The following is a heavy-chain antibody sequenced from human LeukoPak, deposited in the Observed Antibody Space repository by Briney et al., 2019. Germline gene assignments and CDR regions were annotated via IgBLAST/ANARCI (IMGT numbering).Heavy chain of an antibody. CDR2: ISSSGDTT. CDR3: ARPDH. J-gene: IGHJ4*02. CDR1: GFTFTSYE. Sequence: PGASLRLSCAASGFTFTSYEMSWVRQDPGKGLEWISYISSSGDTTYYADSVKGRFTIFRDNSKNSVYLQMSSLRAEDTATYYCARPDHWGRGTLVTVSS. V-gene: IGHV3-48*03. D-gene: IGHD1-14*01.